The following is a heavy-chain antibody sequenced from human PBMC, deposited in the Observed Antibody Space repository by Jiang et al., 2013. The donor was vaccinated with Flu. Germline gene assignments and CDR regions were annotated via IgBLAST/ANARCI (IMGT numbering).Heavy chain of an antibody. Sequence: LVQPGRSLRLSCAASGFTFXDYAMHWVRQAPGKGLEWVSGISWNSGSIGYADSVKGRFTISRDNAKNSLYLQMNSLRAEDTALYYCARFQNGELLGRDAFDIWGQGTMVTVSS. CDR2: ISWNSGSI. CDR1: GFTFXDYA. CDR3: ARFQNGELLGRDAFDI. J-gene: IGHJ3*02. V-gene: IGHV3-9*01. D-gene: IGHD1-26*01.